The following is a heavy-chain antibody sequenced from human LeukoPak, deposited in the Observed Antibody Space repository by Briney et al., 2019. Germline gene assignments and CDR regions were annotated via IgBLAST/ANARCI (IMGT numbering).Heavy chain of an antibody. CDR2: IIPIFGTA. V-gene: IGHV1-69*13. CDR3: ASPIITIFGVVGQDAFDI. D-gene: IGHD3-3*01. Sequence: SVKVSCKASGGTFSSYAISWVRQAPGQGLEWMGGIIPIFGTANYAQKFQGRVTITADESTSTAYMELSSLRSEDTAVYYCASPIITIFGVVGQDAFDIWGQGTMVTVSS. CDR1: GGTFSSYA. J-gene: IGHJ3*02.